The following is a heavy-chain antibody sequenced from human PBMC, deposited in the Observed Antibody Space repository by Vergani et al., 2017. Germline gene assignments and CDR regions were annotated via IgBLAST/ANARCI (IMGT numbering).Heavy chain of an antibody. J-gene: IGHJ4*02. CDR1: GFTFSSYA. D-gene: IGHD3-3*01. Sequence: EVQLLESGGGLVQPGGSLRLSCAASGFTFSSYAMSWVRQAPGKGLEWVSAISGSGGSTYYADSVKGRFTISRDNSKNTLYLQMNSLRAEDTAVYYCAITEYDFWSGLISYYFDYWGQGTLVTVSS. CDR3: AITEYDFWSGLISYYFDY. V-gene: IGHV3-23*01. CDR2: ISGSGGST.